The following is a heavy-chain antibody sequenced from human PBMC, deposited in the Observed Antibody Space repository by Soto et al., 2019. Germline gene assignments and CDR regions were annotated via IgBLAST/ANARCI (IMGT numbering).Heavy chain of an antibody. J-gene: IGHJ4*02. CDR1: VFTFNIYG. Sequence: RWSLRLSCSASVFTFNIYGMHWFRQAPDKGLEWVALISYDGSNQYYADSVKGRFTISRDNSKNTLFLQMNSLRADDTAVYYCAKDQASGQGSFDSWGQGTLVTVSS. CDR2: ISYDGSNQ. CDR3: AKDQASGQGSFDS. V-gene: IGHV3-30*18.